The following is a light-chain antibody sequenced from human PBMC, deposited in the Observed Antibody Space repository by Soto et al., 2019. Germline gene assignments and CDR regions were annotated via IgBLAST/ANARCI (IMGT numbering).Light chain of an antibody. CDR2: TNN. V-gene: IGLV1-44*01. Sequence: QSVLTQPPSASGTPGQRVTFSCSGGSSNIGNNPVNWYRQVPGTAPTLLIYTNNQRPSGVPDRFSGSKSGTAASLAISGLRSEDEADYHCCSYAGESTVTFGGGTKLTVL. CDR3: CSYAGESTVT. J-gene: IGLJ2*01. CDR1: SSNIGNNP.